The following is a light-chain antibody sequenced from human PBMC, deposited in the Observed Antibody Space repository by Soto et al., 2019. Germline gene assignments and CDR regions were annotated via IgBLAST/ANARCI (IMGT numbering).Light chain of an antibody. J-gene: IGKJ4*01. CDR3: QQRANWPLT. CDR2: DAS. CDR1: QSVGTQ. Sequence: EVVLTQSPGTLSLSPGERATLSCRASQSVGTQLAWYQQKLGQAPRLLIYDASNRATGIPARFSGSGSGTDFTLTISSLEPEDFAIYYCQQRANWPLTFGGGTTVEI. V-gene: IGKV3-11*01.